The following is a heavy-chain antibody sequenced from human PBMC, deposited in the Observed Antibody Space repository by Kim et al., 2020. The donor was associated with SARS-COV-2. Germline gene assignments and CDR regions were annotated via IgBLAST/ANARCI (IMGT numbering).Heavy chain of an antibody. V-gene: IGHV4-39*01. CDR2: IYYSGST. D-gene: IGHD1-26*01. CDR3: ARLGEWELLPQYFQH. CDR1: GGSISSSSYY. Sequence: SETLSLTCTVSGGSISSSSYYWGWIRQPPGKGLEWIGSIYYSGSTYYNPSLKSRVTISVDTSKNQFSLKLSSVTAADTAVYYCARLGEWELLPQYFQHWGQGTLVTVSS. J-gene: IGHJ1*01.